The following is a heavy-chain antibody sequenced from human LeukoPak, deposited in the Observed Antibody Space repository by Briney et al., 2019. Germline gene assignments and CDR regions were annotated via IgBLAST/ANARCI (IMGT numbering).Heavy chain of an antibody. V-gene: IGHV1-69*05. CDR1: GGTFSSYA. D-gene: IGHD5-24*01. Sequence: VASVKVSRKASGGTFSSYAISWVRQAPGQGLEWMGGIIPIFGTANYAQKFQGRVTITTDESTSTAYMELSSLRSEDTAVYYCARESDSYNRGGDFDYWGQGTLVTVSS. CDR2: IIPIFGTA. CDR3: ARESDSYNRGGDFDY. J-gene: IGHJ4*02.